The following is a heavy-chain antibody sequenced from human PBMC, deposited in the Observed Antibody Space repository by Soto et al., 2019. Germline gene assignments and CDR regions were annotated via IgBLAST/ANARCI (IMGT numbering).Heavy chain of an antibody. CDR1: GGTFSSYA. CDR3: ARGAPRHYYGMDV. J-gene: IGHJ6*02. D-gene: IGHD1-26*01. Sequence: QVQLVQSGAEVKKPGSSVKVSCKASGGTFSSYAISWVRQAPGQGLEWMGGIIPVFGTANYAQKFQGRVTNTXDXYTSPAYMELSSLRSEDTAVYYCARGAPRHYYGMDVWGQGTTVTVSS. V-gene: IGHV1-69*05. CDR2: IIPVFGTA.